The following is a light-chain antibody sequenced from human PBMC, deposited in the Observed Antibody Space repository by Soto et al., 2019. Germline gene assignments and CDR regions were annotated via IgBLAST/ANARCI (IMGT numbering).Light chain of an antibody. Sequence: DIQMTQSPSTLSASVGDRVTITCRASQSISSWLAWYQQKPGKAPKLLIYKASSLESGVPSRFSGSGSGTEFTLTISSLPPDDFATYYGQQYNSYSPGWTFGQGTKVEIK. V-gene: IGKV1-5*03. J-gene: IGKJ1*01. CDR3: QQYNSYSPGWT. CDR1: QSISSW. CDR2: KAS.